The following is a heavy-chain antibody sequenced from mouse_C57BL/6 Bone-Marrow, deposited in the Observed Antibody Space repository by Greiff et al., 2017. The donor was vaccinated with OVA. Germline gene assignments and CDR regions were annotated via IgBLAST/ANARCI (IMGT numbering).Heavy chain of an antibody. CDR3: ARLGANWGFDY. V-gene: IGHV1-53*01. CDR2: INPSNGGT. Sequence: VQLQQPGTELVKPGASGYTFTSYWMHWVKQRPGQGLEWIGNINPSNGGTNYNEKFKSKATLTVDKSSSTAYMQLSSLTSEDSAVYYCARLGANWGFDYWGQGTTLTVSS. D-gene: IGHD4-1*01. CDR1: GYTFTSYW. J-gene: IGHJ2*01.